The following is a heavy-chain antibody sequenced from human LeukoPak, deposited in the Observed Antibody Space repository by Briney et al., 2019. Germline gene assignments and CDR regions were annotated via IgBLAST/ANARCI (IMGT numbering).Heavy chain of an antibody. J-gene: IGHJ4*02. Sequence: GGSLRLSCAASGFTFSNAWMSWVRQAPGKGLEWVGRIKSKTDGGTTDYAAPVKGRFTISRDDSKNTLYLQMNSLKTEDTAVYYCTTDLVHCSSTCCYTVDYWGQGTLVTVSS. CDR1: GFTFSNAW. V-gene: IGHV3-15*01. CDR2: IKSKTDGGTT. CDR3: TTDLVHCSSTCCYTVDY. D-gene: IGHD2-2*02.